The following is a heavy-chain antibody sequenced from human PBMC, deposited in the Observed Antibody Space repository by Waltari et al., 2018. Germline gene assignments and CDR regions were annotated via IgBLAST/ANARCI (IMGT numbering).Heavy chain of an antibody. CDR3: AHFIPVAGKGGPYFDD. Sequence: QITLKESGPTLVKPTQTLTLTCTFSGFSLSTNGVGVGWIRQPPGKALDWLALIYWDDDKRYSPSPKSRLNITKDTSKNQVVLTMTNMDPVDTATYFCAHFIPVAGKGGPYFDDCGQGALVTVSS. D-gene: IGHD6-19*01. CDR2: IYWDDDK. V-gene: IGHV2-5*02. J-gene: IGHJ4*02. CDR1: GFSLSTNGVG.